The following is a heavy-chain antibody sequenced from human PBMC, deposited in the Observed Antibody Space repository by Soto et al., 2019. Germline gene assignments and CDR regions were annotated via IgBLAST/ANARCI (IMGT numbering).Heavy chain of an antibody. CDR2: ISGSGGST. Sequence: GGSLRLSCAASGFTFSSYAMSWVRQAPGKGLEWVSAISGSGGSTYYADSVKGRFTISRDNSKNTLYLQMNSLRAEDTAVYYCAKPGYDFWSGYGPQDHYFDYWGQGTLVTVSS. J-gene: IGHJ4*02. V-gene: IGHV3-23*01. CDR3: AKPGYDFWSGYGPQDHYFDY. CDR1: GFTFSSYA. D-gene: IGHD3-3*01.